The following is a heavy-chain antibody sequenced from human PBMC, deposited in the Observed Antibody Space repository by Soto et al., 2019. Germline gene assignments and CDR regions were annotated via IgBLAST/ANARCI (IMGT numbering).Heavy chain of an antibody. J-gene: IGHJ6*02. V-gene: IGHV4-30-4*01. D-gene: IGHD1-1*01. CDR1: GGSISSGDYY. CDR2: IYYSGST. Sequence: PSETLSLTCTVSGGSISSGDYYWSWIRQPPGKGLEWIGYIYYSGSTYYNPSLKSRVTISVDTSKNQFSLKLSSVTAADTAVYYCARDPSWTPRHYYYYGMDVWGQGTTVTVSS. CDR3: ARDPSWTPRHYYYYGMDV.